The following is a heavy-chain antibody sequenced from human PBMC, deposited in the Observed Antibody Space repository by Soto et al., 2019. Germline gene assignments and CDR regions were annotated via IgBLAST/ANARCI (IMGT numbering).Heavy chain of an antibody. V-gene: IGHV3-30*18. D-gene: IGHD2-15*01. J-gene: IGHJ4*02. Sequence: GGSLRLSCAASGFTFSSYGMHWVRQAPGKGLEWVAVISYDGSNKYYADSVKGRFTISRDNSKNTLYLQMNSLRAEDTAVYYCAKEKCSGGSCYYYFDYWGQGTLVTVSS. CDR1: GFTFSSYG. CDR2: ISYDGSNK. CDR3: AKEKCSGGSCYYYFDY.